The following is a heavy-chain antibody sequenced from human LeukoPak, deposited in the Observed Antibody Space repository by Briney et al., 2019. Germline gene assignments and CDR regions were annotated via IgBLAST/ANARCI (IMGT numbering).Heavy chain of an antibody. J-gene: IGHJ6*02. V-gene: IGHV3-53*01. D-gene: IGHD2-2*01. CDR2: IYSGGST. Sequence: GGSLRLSCAAPGFTVSSNYMSWVRQAPGKGLEWVSVIYSGGSTYYADSVKGRFTISRDNSKNTLYLQMNSLRAEDTAVYYCAKGDCSSTSCHYYYYGMDVWGQGTTVTVSS. CDR1: GFTVSSNY. CDR3: AKGDCSSTSCHYYYYGMDV.